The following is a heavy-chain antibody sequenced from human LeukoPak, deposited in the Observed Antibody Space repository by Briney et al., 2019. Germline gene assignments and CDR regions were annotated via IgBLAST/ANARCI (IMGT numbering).Heavy chain of an antibody. CDR2: IKQDGSEK. CDR3: AREWQGGIAAAGTRIEGDY. Sequence: GGSLRLSCAVSGFSVSGYWMTWARQAPGKGLEWVANIKQDGSEKNYVDSVKGRFTISRDNAENSLFLQMNSLRVEDTAVYYCAREWQGGIAAAGTRIEGDYWGQGTLVAVSS. D-gene: IGHD6-13*01. CDR1: GFSVSGYW. J-gene: IGHJ4*02. V-gene: IGHV3-7*01.